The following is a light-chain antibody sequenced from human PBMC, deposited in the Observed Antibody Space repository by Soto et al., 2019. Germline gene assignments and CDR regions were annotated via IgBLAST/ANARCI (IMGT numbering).Light chain of an antibody. J-gene: IGKJ1*01. CDR2: GAS. CDR1: EPVATN. CDR3: QQYFEWPPMT. V-gene: IGKV3-15*01. Sequence: VMTQSPATLSVSPGERATLSCWASEPVATNLAWYQQKPGQAPRLLISGASTRAAGISDRFRGSGSGTEFTLTISSLRSADSAIYYCQQYFEWPPMTFGQGTKVEI.